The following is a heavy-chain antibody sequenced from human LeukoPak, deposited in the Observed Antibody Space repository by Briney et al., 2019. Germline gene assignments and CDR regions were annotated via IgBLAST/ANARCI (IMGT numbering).Heavy chain of an antibody. CDR1: GGSISSYY. V-gene: IGHV4-59*01. D-gene: IGHD3-9*01. CDR2: IYYSGST. Sequence: SETLSLTCTVSGGSISSYYWSWIRQPPGKGLEWIGYIYYSGSTNYNPSLKSRVTISVDTSKNRFSLKLSSVTAADTAVYYCARAYDILTGGAIDYWGQGTLVTVSS. CDR3: ARAYDILTGGAIDY. J-gene: IGHJ4*02.